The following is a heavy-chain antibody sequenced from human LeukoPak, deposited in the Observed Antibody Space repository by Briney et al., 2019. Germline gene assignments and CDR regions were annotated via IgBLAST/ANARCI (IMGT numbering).Heavy chain of an antibody. V-gene: IGHV3-30*04. J-gene: IGHJ6*02. CDR3: AGGTDGSGSYYYNYYGMDV. Sequence: GGSLRLSCAASGFTFTNYVMHWVRQAPGKGLEWVAIISYDGTNKYYADSVKGRFTISRDNSKNTLYLQMNSLRAEDTAVYYCAGGTDGSGSYYYNYYGMDVWGQGTTVTISS. CDR2: ISYDGTNK. CDR1: GFTFTNYV. D-gene: IGHD3-10*01.